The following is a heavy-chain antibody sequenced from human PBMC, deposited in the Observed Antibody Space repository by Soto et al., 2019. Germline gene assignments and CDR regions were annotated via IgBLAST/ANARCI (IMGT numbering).Heavy chain of an antibody. Sequence: EVQLVESGGGLVQPGGSLRLSCAASGFTFSSYWMSWVRQAPGKGLEWVANIKQDGSEKYYVDSVKGRFTISRDNAKNSLYLQMNSLRAEDTAVYYCARGGCRGGSCYYYWGQGTLVTVSS. CDR1: GFTFSSYW. V-gene: IGHV3-7*01. D-gene: IGHD2-15*01. CDR2: IKQDGSEK. CDR3: ARGGCRGGSCYYY. J-gene: IGHJ4*02.